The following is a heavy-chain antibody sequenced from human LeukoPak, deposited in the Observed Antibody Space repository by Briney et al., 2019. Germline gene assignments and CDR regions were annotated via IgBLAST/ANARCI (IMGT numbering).Heavy chain of an antibody. D-gene: IGHD4-23*01. Sequence: GGSLTLSCAASGLTVSSTYMSWVRQTPGKGLEWVSVIYSDGTTVYADSVKGRFTISRDNSKNMLFLQMNSLRAEDTAVYYCARARAFGGYFDLWGQGTLVTVSS. CDR2: IYSDGTT. CDR1: GLTVSSTY. CDR3: ARARAFGGYFDL. J-gene: IGHJ4*02. V-gene: IGHV3-53*01.